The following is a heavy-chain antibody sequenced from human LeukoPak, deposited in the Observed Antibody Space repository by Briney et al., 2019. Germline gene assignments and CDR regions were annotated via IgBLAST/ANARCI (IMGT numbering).Heavy chain of an antibody. D-gene: IGHD6-13*01. CDR3: AKFPYSSSWATDY. CDR1: GITFSVYD. CDR2: IRYDGGNK. V-gene: IGHV3-30*02. J-gene: IGHJ4*02. Sequence: GGSLRLSCAASGITFSVYDMHLVRQALAKGLEWVAFIRYDGGNKFYADSVKGRFTISSDNSKNTLYLQMTILRAEDTAVYYCAKFPYSSSWATDYWGQGSLVTVSS.